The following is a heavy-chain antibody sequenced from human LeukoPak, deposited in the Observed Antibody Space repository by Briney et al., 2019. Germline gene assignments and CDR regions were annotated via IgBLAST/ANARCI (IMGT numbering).Heavy chain of an antibody. Sequence: SETLSLTCTVSGGSISISNYYWGWIRQPPGKGLEWIGSIYYSGSTYYNPSLKSRVTISVDTSKNQFSLKLSSVTAADTAVYYCATHLIAIFGYWGQGTLVTVSS. CDR2: IYYSGST. D-gene: IGHD3-3*01. J-gene: IGHJ4*02. CDR1: GGSISISNYY. CDR3: ATHLIAIFGY. V-gene: IGHV4-39*07.